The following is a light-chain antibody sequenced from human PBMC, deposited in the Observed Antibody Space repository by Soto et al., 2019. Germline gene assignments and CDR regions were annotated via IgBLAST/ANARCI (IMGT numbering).Light chain of an antibody. J-gene: IGLJ2*01. CDR3: PSWTPSTPMI. Sequence: QSALTQPASVSGSPGQSITISCTGTRSDIGAYNFVSWYQQHPGEVPKLILYDVNVRPSGVSNRFSGSKSGNTASLTISGLHAEDEADYYCPSWTPSTPMIFGVGTKVTVL. CDR2: DVN. CDR1: RSDIGAYNF. V-gene: IGLV2-14*03.